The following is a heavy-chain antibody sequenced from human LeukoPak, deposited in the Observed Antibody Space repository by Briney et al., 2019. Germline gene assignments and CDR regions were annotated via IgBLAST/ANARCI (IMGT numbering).Heavy chain of an antibody. CDR2: IYHSGST. D-gene: IGHD3-9*01. CDR1: GGSITGSDW. CDR3: ATRYIVWPK. V-gene: IGHV4-4*02. J-gene: IGHJ4*02. Sequence: PSGTLSLTCAVSGGSITGSDWCWWTWVRQPPGKGLEWIGEIYHSGSTNYNPSLKSRVTISLDKSKNQFSLTLTSVPAADTAMYYCATRYIVWPKWGPGTLVTVSS.